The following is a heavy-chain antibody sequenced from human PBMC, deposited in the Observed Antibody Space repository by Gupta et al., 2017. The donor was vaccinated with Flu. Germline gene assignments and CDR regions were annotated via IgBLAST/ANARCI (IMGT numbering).Heavy chain of an antibody. J-gene: IGHJ5*02. Sequence: QLQLQESGPGLVKPSETLSLTCTVSGGSFCSSSYCWGWIRQPPGKGLEGIGSIYYSGSTYYNPSLKSRVTISVDTSKNQFSLKLSSVTAADTAVYYCATRWLQSSFDPWGQGTLVTVSS. CDR2: IYYSGST. CDR3: ATRWLQSSFDP. V-gene: IGHV4-39*01. CDR1: GGSFCSSSYC. D-gene: IGHD5-12*01.